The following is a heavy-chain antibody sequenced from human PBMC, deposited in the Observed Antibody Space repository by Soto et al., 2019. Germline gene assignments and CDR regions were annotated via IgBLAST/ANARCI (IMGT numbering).Heavy chain of an antibody. Sequence: QLQLQESGPGLVKPSETLSLTCTVSGGSISSSSYYWGWIRQPPGKGLEWIGSIYYSGSTYYNPSLKSRVTIAVDTSKNQFSLKLSSVTAADTAVYYCARRRDTIFGVVIDAFDIWGQGTMVTVSS. J-gene: IGHJ3*02. CDR3: ARRRDTIFGVVIDAFDI. CDR2: IYYSGST. D-gene: IGHD3-3*01. CDR1: GGSISSSSYY. V-gene: IGHV4-39*01.